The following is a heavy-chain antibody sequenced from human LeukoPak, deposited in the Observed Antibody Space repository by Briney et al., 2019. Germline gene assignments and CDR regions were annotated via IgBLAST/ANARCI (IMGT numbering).Heavy chain of an antibody. CDR2: IDWNGGRS. CDR1: GFTFDDYG. V-gene: IGHV3-20*04. J-gene: IGHJ4*02. D-gene: IGHD6-19*01. Sequence: QSGGSLRLSCAASGFTFDDYGMSWVRQAPGKGLEWVSGIDWNGGRSGYADSVKGRFTISRDNAKNSLYLQMNSLRAEDTALYYCARGRGIAVAGVSDRASNYFDYWGQGTLVTVSS. CDR3: ARGRGIAVAGVSDRASNYFDY.